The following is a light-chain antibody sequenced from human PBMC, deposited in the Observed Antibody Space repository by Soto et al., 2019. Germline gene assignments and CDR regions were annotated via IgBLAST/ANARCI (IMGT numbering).Light chain of an antibody. CDR2: DAS. J-gene: IGKJ3*01. CDR3: QQRSNFT. CDR1: QSVSSY. V-gene: IGKV3-11*01. Sequence: EIVLTQSPATLSLSPGERATLSCRASQSVSSYLAWYQQKPGQAPRLLIYDASNRATGIPARFSGSGSGTDFTLTISSLEPEEFAVYYCQQRSNFTFGPGTKVDIK.